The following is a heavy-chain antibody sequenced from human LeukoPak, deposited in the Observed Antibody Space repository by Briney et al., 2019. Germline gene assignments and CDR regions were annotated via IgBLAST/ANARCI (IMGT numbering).Heavy chain of an antibody. V-gene: IGHV1-18*01. D-gene: IGHD6-19*01. J-gene: IGHJ6*02. CDR3: ARDRYSSGWYYYGMDV. CDR2: ISAYNGNT. CDR1: GYTFTSYG. Sequence: GASVKVSCTASGYTFTSYGISWVRQAPGQGLEWMGWISAYNGNTNYAQKLQGRVTMTTDTSTSTAYMELRSLRSDDTAVYYCARDRYSSGWYYYGMDVWGQGTTVTVSS.